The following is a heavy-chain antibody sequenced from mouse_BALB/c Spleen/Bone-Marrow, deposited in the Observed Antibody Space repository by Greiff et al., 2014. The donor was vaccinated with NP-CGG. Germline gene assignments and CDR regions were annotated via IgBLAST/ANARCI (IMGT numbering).Heavy chain of an antibody. V-gene: IGHV1-69*02. J-gene: IGHJ3*01. Sequence: VQLVESGVEFVKPGASVKLSCKASGYTFTSYWMHWVKQRPGQGLGWIGEIDPSDSYTKYNQNFKGKATLTVDKSSSTAYMQLSSLTSEDSAVYYCARTYYDYDWFAYWGQGTLVTVSA. CDR2: IDPSDSYT. D-gene: IGHD2-4*01. CDR1: GYTFTSYW. CDR3: ARTYYDYDWFAY.